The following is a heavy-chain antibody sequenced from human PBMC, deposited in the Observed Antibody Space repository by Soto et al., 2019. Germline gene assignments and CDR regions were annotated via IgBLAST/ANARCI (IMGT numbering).Heavy chain of an antibody. J-gene: IGHJ5*02. D-gene: IGHD1-7*01. CDR1: GYSFTSYW. V-gene: IGHV5-10-1*01. CDR3: ARHPLTGTGSRWFDP. Sequence: LGESLKISCKGSGYSFTSYWISWVRQMPGKGLEWMGRIDPSDSYTNYSPSFQGHVTISADKSISTAYLQWSSLKASDTAMYYCARHPLTGTGSRWFDPWGQGTLVTVSS. CDR2: IDPSDSYT.